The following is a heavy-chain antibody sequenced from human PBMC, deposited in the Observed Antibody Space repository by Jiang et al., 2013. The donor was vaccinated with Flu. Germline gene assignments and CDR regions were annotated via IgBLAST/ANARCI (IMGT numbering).Heavy chain of an antibody. V-gene: IGHV5-51*01. CDR3: ATWGRYCSSTSCYLDY. Sequence: GAEVKKPGESLKISCKGSGYSFTSYWIGWVRQMPGKGLEWMGIIYPGDSDTRYSPSFQGQVTISADKSISTAYLQWSSLKASDSAMYYCATWGRYCSSTSCYLDYWGQGTLVTVS. J-gene: IGHJ4*02. CDR2: IYPGDSDT. CDR1: GYSFTSYW. D-gene: IGHD2-2*01.